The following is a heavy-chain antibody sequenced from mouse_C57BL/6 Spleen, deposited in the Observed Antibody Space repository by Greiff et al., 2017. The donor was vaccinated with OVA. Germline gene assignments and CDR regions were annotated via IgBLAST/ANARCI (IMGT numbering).Heavy chain of an antibody. CDR3: ARSTVDY. J-gene: IGHJ2*01. CDR2: IYPGSGST. D-gene: IGHD1-1*01. CDR1: GYTFTSYW. V-gene: IGHV1-55*01. Sequence: QVQLQQPGAELVKPGASVKMSCKASGYTFTSYWLTWVKQRPGQGLEWIGDIYPGSGSTNYNAKFKSKATLTVDTSSSTAYMQRSSLTSEDSAVYYCARSTVDYWGQGTTLTVSS.